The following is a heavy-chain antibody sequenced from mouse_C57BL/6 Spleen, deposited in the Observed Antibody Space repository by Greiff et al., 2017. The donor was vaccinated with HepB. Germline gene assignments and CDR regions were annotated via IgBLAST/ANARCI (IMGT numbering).Heavy chain of an antibody. CDR3: ARIITTVVAPYAMDY. Sequence: VQLQQSGTELVKPGASVKLSCKASGYTFTSYWMHWVKQRPGQGLEWIGNINPSNGGTNYNEKFKSKATLTVDQSSSTAYMQLSSLTSEDSAVYYCARIITTVVAPYAMDYWGQGTSVTVSS. CDR1: GYTFTSYW. D-gene: IGHD1-1*01. V-gene: IGHV1-53*01. CDR2: INPSNGGT. J-gene: IGHJ4*01.